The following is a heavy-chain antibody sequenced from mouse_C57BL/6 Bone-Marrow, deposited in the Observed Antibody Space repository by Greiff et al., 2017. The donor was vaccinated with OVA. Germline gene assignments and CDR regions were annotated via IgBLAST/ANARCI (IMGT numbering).Heavy chain of an antibody. V-gene: IGHV1-62-2*01. J-gene: IGHJ4*01. CDR3: ARHEVYGNYVDY. Sequence: VKLVESGAELVKPGASVKLSCKASGYTFTEYTIHWVKQRSGQGLEWIGWFYPGSGSIKYNEKFKDKATLTADKSSSTVYMELSRLTSEDSAVYFCARHEVYGNYVDYWGQGTSVTVSS. D-gene: IGHD2-1*01. CDR1: GYTFTEYT. CDR2: FYPGSGSI.